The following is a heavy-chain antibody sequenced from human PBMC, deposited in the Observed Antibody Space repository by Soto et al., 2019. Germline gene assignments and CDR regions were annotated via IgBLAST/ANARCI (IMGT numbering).Heavy chain of an antibody. CDR1: GFTFSNYS. CDR2: ISANSNYR. V-gene: IGHV3-21*01. CDR3: ARYPGTIMATIMGSYYFDY. J-gene: IGHJ4*02. D-gene: IGHD5-12*01. Sequence: GSLRLSCAVSGFTFSNYSMNWVRQAPGKGLEWVSSISANSNYRYYADSVKGRFTVSRDNAKNSLYLQMNSLRAEDTAVYFCARYPGTIMATIMGSYYFDYWGLGTLVTVSS.